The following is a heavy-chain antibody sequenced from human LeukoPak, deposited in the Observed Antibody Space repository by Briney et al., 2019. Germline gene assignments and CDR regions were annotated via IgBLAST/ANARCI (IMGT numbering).Heavy chain of an antibody. J-gene: IGHJ4*02. CDR3: ARDLAERVVPAATGDDY. D-gene: IGHD2-2*01. CDR1: GFTFSSYD. Sequence: GGSLRLSCAASGFTFSSYDMNWVRQAPGKGLEWVAFIRYDGSRKYYTDSVKGRFTISRDNSKNTVYLQMNSLRAGDTAVYYCARDLAERVVPAATGDDYWGQGTLVTVSS. CDR2: IRYDGSRK. V-gene: IGHV3-30*02.